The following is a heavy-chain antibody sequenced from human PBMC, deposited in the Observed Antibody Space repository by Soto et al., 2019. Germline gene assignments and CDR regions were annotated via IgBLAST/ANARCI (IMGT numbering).Heavy chain of an antibody. Sequence: SVKVSCKASGGTFSSYAISWVRQAPGQGLEWMGGIIPIFGTANYAQKFQGRVTITADESTSTAYMELSSLRSEDTAVYYCARGGVIRAKYYYGMDVWGQGTTVTVSS. J-gene: IGHJ6*02. D-gene: IGHD3-22*01. CDR3: ARGGVIRAKYYYGMDV. CDR2: IIPIFGTA. CDR1: GGTFSSYA. V-gene: IGHV1-69*13.